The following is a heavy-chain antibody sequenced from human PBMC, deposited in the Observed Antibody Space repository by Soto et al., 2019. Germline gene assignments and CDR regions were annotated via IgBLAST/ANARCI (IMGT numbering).Heavy chain of an antibody. Sequence: GGSLRLSCAASGFTFSSYAMSWVRQAPGKGLEWVSAISGSGGSTYYADSVKGRFTISRDNSKNTLYLQMNSLRAEDTAVYYWAKDSHQWLVLAGPDFDYWGQGTLVTVSS. J-gene: IGHJ4*02. CDR2: ISGSGGST. V-gene: IGHV3-23*01. D-gene: IGHD6-19*01. CDR3: AKDSHQWLVLAGPDFDY. CDR1: GFTFSSYA.